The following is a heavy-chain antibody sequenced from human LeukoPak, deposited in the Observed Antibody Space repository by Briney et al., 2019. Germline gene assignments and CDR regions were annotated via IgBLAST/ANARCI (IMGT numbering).Heavy chain of an antibody. J-gene: IGHJ4*02. Sequence: SETLSLTCTVSGGSVSGGSISSYYWSWIRQPPGKGLEWIGFIAYTGSTNYNPSLKSRVTISVDTSKNQVSLKLSSVTAADTTVYYCAREVGDYGDYVGDYWGQGTLVTVSS. CDR1: GGSVSGGSISSYY. CDR3: AREVGDYGDYVGDY. CDR2: IAYTGST. V-gene: IGHV4-59*12. D-gene: IGHD4-17*01.